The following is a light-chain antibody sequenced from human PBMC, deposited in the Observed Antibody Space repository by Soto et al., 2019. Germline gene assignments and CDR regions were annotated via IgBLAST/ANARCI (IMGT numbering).Light chain of an antibody. Sequence: EMVLTQSPGTLSLSPGERATLSCRAIQSVSSNKLAWYQQKPGQAPRLLMYAASARATGIPARFSGSGSGTEFTLTISSLQSEDFAVYYCQQYDNWPPITFGQGTRLEIK. CDR3: QQYDNWPPIT. J-gene: IGKJ5*01. CDR1: QSVSSN. CDR2: AAS. V-gene: IGKV3-15*01.